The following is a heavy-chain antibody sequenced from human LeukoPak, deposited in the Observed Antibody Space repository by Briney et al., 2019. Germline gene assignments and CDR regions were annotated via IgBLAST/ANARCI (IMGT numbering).Heavy chain of an antibody. D-gene: IGHD6-19*01. V-gene: IGHV3-30*18. CDR2: ISYDGSNK. CDR1: GFTFSSYG. Sequence: GRSLRLSCAASGFTFSSYGMHWVRQAPGKGLEWVAVISYDGSNKYYADSVKGRFTISRDNSKNTQYLQMNSLRAEDTAVYYCAKAGYSSGWYGGNFDYWGQGTLVTVSS. CDR3: AKAGYSSGWYGGNFDY. J-gene: IGHJ4*02.